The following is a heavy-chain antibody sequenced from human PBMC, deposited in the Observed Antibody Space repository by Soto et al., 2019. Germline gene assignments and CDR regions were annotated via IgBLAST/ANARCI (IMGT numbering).Heavy chain of an antibody. CDR2: INPSGGST. CDR1: GYTFTSYY. D-gene: IGHD2-21*02. V-gene: IGHV1-46*01. Sequence: ASVKVSCKASGYTFTSYYMHWVRQAPGQGLEWMGIINPSGGSTSYAQKFQGRVTMTRDTSTSTVYMELSSLRSEDTAVYYCAREDCGGDCYLLYYNYYGMDVWGQGTTVTVSS. CDR3: AREDCGGDCYLLYYNYYGMDV. J-gene: IGHJ6*02.